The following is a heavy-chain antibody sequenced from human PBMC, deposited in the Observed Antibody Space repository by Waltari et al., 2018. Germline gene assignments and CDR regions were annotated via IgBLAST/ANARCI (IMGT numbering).Heavy chain of an antibody. V-gene: IGHV4-39*07. J-gene: IGHJ3*02. CDR3: ARVGIAVAGTGAFDI. Sequence: QLQLQESGPGLVKPSETLSLTCTVSGGSISSSSYYWGWIRQPPGKGLEWIGSIYYSGSTYYNPSLKSRVTISVDTSKTQFSLKLSSVTAADTAVYYCARVGIAVAGTGAFDIWGQGTMVTVSS. D-gene: IGHD6-19*01. CDR1: GGSISSSSYY. CDR2: IYYSGST.